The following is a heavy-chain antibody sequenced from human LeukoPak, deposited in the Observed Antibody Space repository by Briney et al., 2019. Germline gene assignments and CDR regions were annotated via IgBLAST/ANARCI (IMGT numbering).Heavy chain of an antibody. J-gene: IGHJ6*03. V-gene: IGHV3-30*02. CDR3: AKVPGRGWELLAGYYMDV. D-gene: IGHD1-26*01. Sequence: GGSLRLSCAASGFTFSSYGMHWVRQAPGKGLEWVAFIRYDGSNKYYADSVKGRFTISRDNSKNTLHLQMNSLRAEDTAVYYCAKVPGRGWELLAGYYMDVWGKGTTVTVSS. CDR1: GFTFSSYG. CDR2: IRYDGSNK.